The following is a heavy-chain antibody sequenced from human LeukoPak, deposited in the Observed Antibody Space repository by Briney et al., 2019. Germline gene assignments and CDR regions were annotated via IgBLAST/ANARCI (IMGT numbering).Heavy chain of an antibody. V-gene: IGHV3-23*01. J-gene: IGHJ5*01. CDR1: GFTFSSYA. CDR3: AKRGAYSSGWFDY. CDR2: ISGSGGST. D-gene: IGHD6-19*01. Sequence: GGSLRLSCAASGFTFSSYAMSWVRQAPGKGLEWVSAISGSGGSTYYADSVKGRFTISRDNSKTTLYLQMNSLRAEDTAVYYCAKRGAYSSGWFDYWGQGTLVTVSS.